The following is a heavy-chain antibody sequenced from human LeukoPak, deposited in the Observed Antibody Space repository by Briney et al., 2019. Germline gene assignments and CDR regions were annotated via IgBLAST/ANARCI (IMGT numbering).Heavy chain of an antibody. Sequence: GGSLRLSCVASGSTFRSYWMSWVRQAPGKGLEWVASIKQDGIEKYFVDSVKGRFNISGDNAKNSLYLQMNSLRAEDTAVYYCASLLGDKTIFDYWGQGTLVTVSS. J-gene: IGHJ4*02. CDR1: GSTFRSYW. CDR2: IKQDGIEK. D-gene: IGHD1-26*01. V-gene: IGHV3-7*01. CDR3: ASLLGDKTIFDY.